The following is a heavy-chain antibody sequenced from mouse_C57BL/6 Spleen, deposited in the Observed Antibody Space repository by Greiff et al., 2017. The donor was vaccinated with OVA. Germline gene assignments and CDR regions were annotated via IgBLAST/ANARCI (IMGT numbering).Heavy chain of an antibody. J-gene: IGHJ1*03. CDR1: GYAFTNYL. V-gene: IGHV1-54*01. CDR3: AREVSDYGSSYYWYVDV. CDR2: INPGSGGT. Sequence: VQLQQSGAELVRPGTSVKVSCKASGYAFTNYLIEWVKQRPGQGLEWIGVINPGSGGTNYNEKFKGKATLTADKSSSTAYMQLSSLTSEDSAVYFCAREVSDYGSSYYWYVDVWGTGTTVTVSS. D-gene: IGHD1-1*01.